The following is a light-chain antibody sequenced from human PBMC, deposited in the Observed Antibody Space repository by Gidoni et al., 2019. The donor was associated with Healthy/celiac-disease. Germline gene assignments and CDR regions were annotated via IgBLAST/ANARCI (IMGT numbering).Light chain of an antibody. CDR3: QQYDNLPT. V-gene: IGKV1-33*01. CDR1: QDISNY. J-gene: IGKJ4*01. Sequence: DIQMTQSPSSLSASVGDRVTITCQASQDISNYLNWYQQKPGKAPKLLIYDASNLETGVPSRFSGSGSGTDFTFTISSLQPEDIATYYCQQYDNLPTFGGXTKVEI. CDR2: DAS.